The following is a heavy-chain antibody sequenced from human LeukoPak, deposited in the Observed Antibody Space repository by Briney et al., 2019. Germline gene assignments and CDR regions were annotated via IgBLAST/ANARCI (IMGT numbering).Heavy chain of an antibody. D-gene: IGHD6-13*01. CDR1: GGSFSGYY. CDR2: INHSGST. CDR3: ARADGSSWYPSFDY. V-gene: IGHV4-34*01. J-gene: IGHJ4*02. Sequence: SETLSLTCAVYGGSFSGYYWSWIRQPPGKGLEWIGEINHSGSTNYNPSLKSRVTISVDTSKNQFSLKLSSVTAADTAVYYCARADGSSWYPSFDYWGQGTLVTVSS.